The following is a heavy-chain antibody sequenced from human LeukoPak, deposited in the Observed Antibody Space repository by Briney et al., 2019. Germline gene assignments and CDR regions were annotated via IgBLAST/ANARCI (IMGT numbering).Heavy chain of an antibody. D-gene: IGHD3-22*01. Sequence: SETLSLTCTVSGGSISSYYWSWIRQHPGKGLEWIGYIYYSGSTNYNPSLKSRVTISVDTPKNQFSLKLSSVTAADTAVYYCARVIALDDYNSSGYLDYWGQGTLVTVSS. CDR2: IYYSGST. J-gene: IGHJ4*02. CDR1: GGSISSYY. V-gene: IGHV4-59*01. CDR3: ARVIALDDYNSSGYLDY.